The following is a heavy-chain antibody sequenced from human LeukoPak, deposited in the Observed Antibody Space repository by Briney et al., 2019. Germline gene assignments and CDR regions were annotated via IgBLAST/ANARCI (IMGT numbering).Heavy chain of an antibody. J-gene: IGHJ3*02. CDR2: TYYRSKRYT. V-gene: IGHV6-1*01. CDR1: GDSLSSNSGG. Sequence: SQTLSLTCAMSGDSLSSNSGGCNWIRQSPSRGLEWLGRTYYRSKRYTDYAISVKSRITINTDTSKNQFSLQLNSGTPADTAVYYCARDRDAFDIWGQGTMVTVSS. CDR3: ARDRDAFDI.